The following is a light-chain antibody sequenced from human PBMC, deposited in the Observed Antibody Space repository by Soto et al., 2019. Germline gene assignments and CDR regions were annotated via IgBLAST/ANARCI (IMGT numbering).Light chain of an antibody. Sequence: MTQSPSSLSASVGDRVTITCRASLPISNYLAWYQQKPGKAPELLIYAASTLQSGVPSRFSGSGSGTDFTLTISCLQSEDFATYYCQQYYSFPPTFGQGTKVDI. CDR3: QQYYSFPPT. CDR2: AAS. CDR1: LPISNY. J-gene: IGKJ1*01. V-gene: IGKV1D-8*01.